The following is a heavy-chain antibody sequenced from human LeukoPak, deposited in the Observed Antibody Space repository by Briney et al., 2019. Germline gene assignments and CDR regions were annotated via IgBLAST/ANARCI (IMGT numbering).Heavy chain of an antibody. CDR2: INPNSGDT. Sequence: GASVKVSCKASGYSFTGYYMHWLRQAPGQGLEWLGWINPNSGDTNFAQKFRGRVTMTRDTSISTAYMELSRLRSDDTAVYYCARGGFFDNSAYRVLDYWGQGTLVTVSS. D-gene: IGHD4/OR15-4a*01. CDR1: GYSFTGYY. CDR3: ARGGFFDNSAYRVLDY. V-gene: IGHV1-2*02. J-gene: IGHJ4*02.